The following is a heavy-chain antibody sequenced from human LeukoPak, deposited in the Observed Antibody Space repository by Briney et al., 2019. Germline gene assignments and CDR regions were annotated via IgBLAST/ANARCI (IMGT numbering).Heavy chain of an antibody. V-gene: IGHV3-30*04. J-gene: IGHJ6*02. CDR2: ISYDGSNK. CDR3: ARGYYTSRMDV. Sequence: GGSLRLSCAASGCTFSSYAMHWVRQAPGKGLEWVAVISYDGSNKYYADSVKGRFTISRDNSKNTLYLQMNSLRAEDTAVYYCARGYYTSRMDVWGQGTTVTVSS. D-gene: IGHD3-3*01. CDR1: GCTFSSYA.